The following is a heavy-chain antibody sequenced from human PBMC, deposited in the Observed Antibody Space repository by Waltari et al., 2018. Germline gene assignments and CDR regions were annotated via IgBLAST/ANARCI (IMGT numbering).Heavy chain of an antibody. CDR2: IYYSGST. CDR1: GGSISSYY. D-gene: IGHD3-10*01. Sequence: QVQLQESGPGLVKPSETLSLTCTVSGGSISSYYWSWIRQPPGKGLEWIGYIYYSGSTNYNPSLKSRVTISVDTSKNQFSLKLSSVTAADTAVYYCARVWFGEFGSYYYYYMDVWGKGTTVTVSS. V-gene: IGHV4-59*12. CDR3: ARVWFGEFGSYYYYYMDV. J-gene: IGHJ6*03.